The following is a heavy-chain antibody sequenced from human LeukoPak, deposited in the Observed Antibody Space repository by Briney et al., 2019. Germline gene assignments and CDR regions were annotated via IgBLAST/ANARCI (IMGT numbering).Heavy chain of an antibody. J-gene: IGHJ4*02. CDR3: AKNHDYGDYCDY. CDR1: GFTFDDYA. V-gene: IGHV3-9*01. D-gene: IGHD4-17*01. Sequence: GRSLRLSCAASGFTFDDYAMHWVRQAPGKGLEWVSGISWNSGSIGYADSVKGRFTISRDNSKNTLYLQMNSLRAEDTAVYYCAKNHDYGDYCDYWGQGTLVTVSS. CDR2: ISWNSGSI.